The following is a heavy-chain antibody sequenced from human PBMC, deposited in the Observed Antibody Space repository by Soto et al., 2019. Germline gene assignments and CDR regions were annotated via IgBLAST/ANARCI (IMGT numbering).Heavy chain of an antibody. CDR3: ARLSMSDSFHFDY. CDR1: GYTFTSYW. D-gene: IGHD2-15*01. V-gene: IGHV5-51*01. J-gene: IGHJ4*02. CDR2: IYPSDSDS. Sequence: PGESLKISCKGSGYTFTSYWIGWVRQMPGKGLEWMGIIYPSDSDSRYSPSFQGQVTISADKSTSTSYLQWSSLKASDTAMYYCARLSMSDSFHFDYWGQGTLVTVSS.